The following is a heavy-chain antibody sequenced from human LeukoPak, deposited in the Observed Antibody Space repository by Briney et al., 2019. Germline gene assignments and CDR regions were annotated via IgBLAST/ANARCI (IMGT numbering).Heavy chain of an antibody. D-gene: IGHD6-13*01. Sequence: GGTLRLSCAASGFTFSSYGMSWVRQAPGKGLEWVSAISGSGGSTYYADSVKGRFTISRDNSKNTLYLQMNSLRAEDTAVYYCAKFTGYSSSWYSYWGQGTLVTVSS. V-gene: IGHV3-23*01. CDR3: AKFTGYSSSWYSY. J-gene: IGHJ4*02. CDR2: ISGSGGST. CDR1: GFTFSSYG.